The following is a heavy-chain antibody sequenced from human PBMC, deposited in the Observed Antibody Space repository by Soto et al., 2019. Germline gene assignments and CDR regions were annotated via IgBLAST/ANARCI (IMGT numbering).Heavy chain of an antibody. J-gene: IGHJ4*02. CDR2: IYPSVSS. CDR1: GFAISRGYY. D-gene: IGHD1-1*01. CDR3: AREKVGTTFFDN. V-gene: IGHV4-38-2*02. Sequence: TSETLSLTCSVSGFAISRGYYWSWVRQPPGKGLEWIGSIYPSVSSYHNPSLATRLRLSIDTSKNQFTLNLTSVTAADTALYFLAREKVGTTFFDNWGQGIQGTVSS.